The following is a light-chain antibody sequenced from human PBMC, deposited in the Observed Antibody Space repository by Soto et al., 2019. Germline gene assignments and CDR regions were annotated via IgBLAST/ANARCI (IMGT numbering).Light chain of an antibody. CDR1: QVTNSW. CDR3: QQANSFPFT. J-gene: IGKJ3*01. V-gene: IGKV1-12*02. Sequence: DLQMTQSPSSVSASVGDRVTITCRASQVTNSWLAWYQQKPGKAPKLLIYAASSLQSGVPSRFSGSGSGTDFTLTISSLQPEDFATYYCQQANSFPFTFGPGTKVDIK. CDR2: AAS.